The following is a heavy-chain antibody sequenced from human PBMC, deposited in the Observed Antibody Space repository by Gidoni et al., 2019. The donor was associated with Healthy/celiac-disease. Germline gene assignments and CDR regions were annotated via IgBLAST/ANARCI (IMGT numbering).Heavy chain of an antibody. J-gene: IGHJ6*02. CDR2: IAYDGSNK. D-gene: IGHD3-10*01. CDR3: AKDADGSGSSYYGMDV. Sequence: QVQLVESGGGVVQPGRSLRLSCAGSGFALRSYGMYWVRQAPGKGMEWGAVIAYDGSNKYYADSVKGRFTITRDNSKNTLYLQMNSLRAEDTAVYYCAKDADGSGSSYYGMDVWGQGTTVTVSS. V-gene: IGHV3-30*18. CDR1: GFALRSYG.